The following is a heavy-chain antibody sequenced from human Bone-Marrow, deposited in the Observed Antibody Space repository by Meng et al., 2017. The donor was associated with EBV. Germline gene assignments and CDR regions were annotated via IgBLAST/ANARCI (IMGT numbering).Heavy chain of an antibody. J-gene: IGHJ4*02. D-gene: IGHD5-12*01. Sequence: QVQLQQWGAGLLKPSXXXXLTXXVXXGSFSGYYWSWIRQPPGKGLEWIGEINHSGSTNYNPSLKSRVTISVDTSKNQFSLKLSSVTAADTAVYYCAREHAGERVDIVATSSLLDYWGQGTLVTVSS. V-gene: IGHV4-34*01. CDR2: INHSGST. CDR3: AREHAGERVDIVATSSLLDY. CDR1: XGSFSGYY.